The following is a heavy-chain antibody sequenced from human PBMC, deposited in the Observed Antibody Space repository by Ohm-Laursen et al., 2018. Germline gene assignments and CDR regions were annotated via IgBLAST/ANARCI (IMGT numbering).Heavy chain of an antibody. Sequence: SLRLSCAASGFTFIDYDMSWIRQTPGKGLEWLSYITSGGGIIYSADSVKGRFTISGDNDEDTLYLQMNSLRAEDTAVYYCARTDGAGPRIWGQGTLVTVSS. V-gene: IGHV3-11*04. CDR2: ITSGGGII. J-gene: IGHJ4*02. CDR1: GFTFIDYD. D-gene: IGHD4/OR15-4a*01. CDR3: ARTDGAGPRI.